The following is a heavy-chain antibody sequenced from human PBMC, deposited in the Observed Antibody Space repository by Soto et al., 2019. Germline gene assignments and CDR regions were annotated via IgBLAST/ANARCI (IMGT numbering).Heavy chain of an antibody. CDR2: IYHSGST. Sequence: NPSETLSLTCAVSGGSISSGGYSWSWIRQPPGKGLEWIGYIYHSGSTYYNPSLKSRVTISVDRSKNQFSLKLSSVTAADTAVYYCARALKDYGDYSLDYWGQGTLVTVSS. D-gene: IGHD4-17*01. V-gene: IGHV4-30-2*01. J-gene: IGHJ4*02. CDR3: ARALKDYGDYSLDY. CDR1: GGSISSGGYS.